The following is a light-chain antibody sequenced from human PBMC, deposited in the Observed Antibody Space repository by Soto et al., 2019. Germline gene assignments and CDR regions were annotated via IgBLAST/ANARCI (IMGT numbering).Light chain of an antibody. CDR2: SNN. V-gene: IGLV1-44*01. Sequence: QAVLTQPPSASGTPGQRVTISCSGSSSNIGSNTVNWYQQLPGTAPKLLIYSNNQRPSGVPDRFSGSKSGTSASLAISGLQSEDETDYYCAAWDDSPPGVVFGGGTKLTVL. J-gene: IGLJ2*01. CDR3: AAWDDSPPGVV. CDR1: SSNIGSNT.